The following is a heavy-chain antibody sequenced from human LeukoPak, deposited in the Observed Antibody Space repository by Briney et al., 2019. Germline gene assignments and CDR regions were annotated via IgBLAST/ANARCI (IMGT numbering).Heavy chain of an antibody. CDR3: ARDLGGTAGATTNGITATTAPSAIDY. D-gene: IGHD1-7*01. V-gene: IGHV4-39*02. CDR2: IYYSGST. J-gene: IGHJ4*02. Sequence: TTSETLSLTCTVSGGSISSSSYYWGWIRQPPGKGLEWIGSIYYSGSTYYNPSLKSRVTISVDTSKNQFSLKLSSVTAADTAVYYCARDLGGTAGATTNGITATTAPSAIDYWGQGTLVTVSS. CDR1: GGSISSSSYY.